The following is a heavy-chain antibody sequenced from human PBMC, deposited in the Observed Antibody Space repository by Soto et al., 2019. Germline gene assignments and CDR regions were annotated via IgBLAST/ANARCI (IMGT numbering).Heavy chain of an antibody. V-gene: IGHV2-5*01. CDR1: WFSLIASGLG. CDR3: AHSGIAAAGSDAFDI. J-gene: IGHJ3*02. D-gene: IGHD6-13*01. CDR2: IYWNDDK. Sequence: ESGPTRLNPKKTLTLTCTSSWFSLIASGLGVVWILHPPGKALEWLALIYWNDDKRYSPSLKSRLTITKDTSKNQVVLTMTNMDPVDTATYYCAHSGIAAAGSDAFDIWGQGTMVTVSS.